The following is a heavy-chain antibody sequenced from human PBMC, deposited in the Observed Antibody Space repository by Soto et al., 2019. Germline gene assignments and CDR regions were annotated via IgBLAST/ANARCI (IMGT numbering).Heavy chain of an antibody. V-gene: IGHV4-38-2*01. D-gene: IGHD2-15*01. Sequence: SETRSLTCAVSGFFISSGNYWGWIRKPPGKGLEWIGSIFHGGNTYYNPSLKSRVTISVDTSKNQFSLKLNSVTAADTAVYYCARARWYDAFDVWGQGTVVTVSS. CDR2: IFHGGNT. CDR1: GFFISSGNY. J-gene: IGHJ3*01. CDR3: ARARWYDAFDV.